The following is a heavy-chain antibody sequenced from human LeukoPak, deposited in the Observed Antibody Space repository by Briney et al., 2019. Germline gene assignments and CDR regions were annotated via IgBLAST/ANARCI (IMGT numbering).Heavy chain of an antibody. V-gene: IGHV4-61*02. D-gene: IGHD2-15*01. CDR2: IYTSGST. J-gene: IGHJ6*03. Sequence: SETLSLTCTVSGGSISSGSDYWSWIRQPAGKGLEWIGRIYTSGSTNYNPSLKSRVTISVDTSKNQFPLKLSSVTAADTGVYYCAREGTVVVVAATRDYYYYMDVWGKGTTVTVSS. CDR3: AREGTVVVVAATRDYYYYMDV. CDR1: GGSISSGSDY.